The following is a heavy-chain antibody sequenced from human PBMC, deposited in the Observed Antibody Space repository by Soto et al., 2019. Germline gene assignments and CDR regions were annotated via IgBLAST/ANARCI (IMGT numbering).Heavy chain of an antibody. Sequence: GGSLRLSCAASGFTFGNYGINWVRQAPGKGLEWVSGISGGGGSTYYADSVKGRFTVSRDPSKNTVFLEMNNLRAEDTAVYYCAKGFIVVVTVLRPDDAFDVWGRGTLVTVSS. CDR2: ISGGGGST. V-gene: IGHV3-23*01. J-gene: IGHJ3*01. D-gene: IGHD2-21*02. CDR1: GFTFGNYG. CDR3: AKGFIVVVTVLRPDDAFDV.